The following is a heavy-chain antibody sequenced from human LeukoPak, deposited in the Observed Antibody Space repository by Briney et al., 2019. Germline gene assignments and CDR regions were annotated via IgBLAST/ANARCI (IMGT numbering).Heavy chain of an antibody. CDR1: GFTFTYYA. CDR3: AKARCSSPSCYLFDC. D-gene: IGHD2-2*01. V-gene: IGHV3-23*01. Sequence: GGSLRLSCTASGFTFTYYAMSWVRQAPGKGLEWVSGISGSGDITYYADSVKGRFTMSRDSSKNTLSLQMNGLRAEDTAVYYCAKARCSSPSCYLFDCWGQGTLATVSS. J-gene: IGHJ4*02. CDR2: ISGSGDIT.